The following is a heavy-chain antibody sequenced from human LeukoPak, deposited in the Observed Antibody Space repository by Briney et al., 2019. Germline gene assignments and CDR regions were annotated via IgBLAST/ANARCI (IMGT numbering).Heavy chain of an antibody. Sequence: GGSLRLSCAASGFTFSGYWMHWVRQGPGKGLVWVSGIRSVGRITMYADSVKGRFTISRDNAKNTLYLQMNSLRAEDTAVYYCTRDTKYLDYWGQGTLVTVSS. D-gene: IGHD3-3*01. CDR2: IRSVGRIT. J-gene: IGHJ4*02. CDR1: GFTFSGYW. V-gene: IGHV3-74*03. CDR3: TRDTKYLDY.